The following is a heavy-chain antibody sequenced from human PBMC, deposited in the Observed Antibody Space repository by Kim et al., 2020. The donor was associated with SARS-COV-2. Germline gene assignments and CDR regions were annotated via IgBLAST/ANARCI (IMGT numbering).Heavy chain of an antibody. D-gene: IGHD2-2*01. CDR2: INPNSGGT. J-gene: IGHJ6*02. CDR3: ARDLVCSSTSCYRDYYGMDV. CDR1: GYTFTGYY. Sequence: ASVKVSCKASGYTFTGYYMHWVRQAPGQGLEWMGWINPNSGGTNYAQKFQGRVTMTRDTSISTAYMELSRLRSDDTAVYYCARDLVCSSTSCYRDYYGMDVWGQGTTVTVSS. V-gene: IGHV1-2*02.